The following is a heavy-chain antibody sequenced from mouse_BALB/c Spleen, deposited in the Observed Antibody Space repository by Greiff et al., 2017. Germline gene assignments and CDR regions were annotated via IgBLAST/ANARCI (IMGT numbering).Heavy chain of an antibody. V-gene: IGHV1-39*01. D-gene: IGHD2-12*01. CDR2: INPYYGST. CDR1: GYSFTDYI. Sequence: VQLQQTGPELVKPGASVKISCKASGYSFTDYIMHWVKQSHGKSLEWIGNINPYYGSTSYNLKFKGKATLTVDKSSSTAYMQLSSLTSEDSAVYYCATSSCYNYDGFAYWGQGTLVTVSA. CDR3: ATSSCYNYDGFAY. J-gene: IGHJ3*01.